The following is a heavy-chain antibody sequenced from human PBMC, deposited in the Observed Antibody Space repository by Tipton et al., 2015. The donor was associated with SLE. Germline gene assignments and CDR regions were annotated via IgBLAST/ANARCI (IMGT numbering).Heavy chain of an antibody. J-gene: IGHJ3*02. Sequence: TLSPTCAVSGGSISSSNWWSWVRQPPGKGLEWIGEIYHSGSTNYNPSLKSRVTISVDKSKNQFSLKLSSVTAADTAVYYCASNDYGDTRGAFDIWGQGTMVTVSS. CDR3: ASNDYGDTRGAFDI. D-gene: IGHD4-17*01. CDR1: GGSISSSNW. CDR2: IYHSGST. V-gene: IGHV4-4*02.